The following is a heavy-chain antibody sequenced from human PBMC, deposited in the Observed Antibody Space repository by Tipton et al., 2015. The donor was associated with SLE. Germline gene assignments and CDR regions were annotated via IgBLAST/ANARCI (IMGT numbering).Heavy chain of an antibody. CDR1: RFTFSIYA. Sequence: SLRLSCAASRFTFSIYAMHWVRLAPGKGLEWVAVISYDGSNKYYADSVKGRFTISRDNSKNTLYLQMNSLRPEDTAVYYCASRLDGGWDFDYWGQGTLVTVSS. J-gene: IGHJ4*02. CDR2: ISYDGSNK. V-gene: IGHV3-30*04. D-gene: IGHD3-16*01. CDR3: ASRLDGGWDFDY.